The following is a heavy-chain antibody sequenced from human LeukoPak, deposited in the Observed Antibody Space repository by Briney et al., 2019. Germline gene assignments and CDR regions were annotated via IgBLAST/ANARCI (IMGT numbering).Heavy chain of an antibody. CDR3: ARESGLTTITSGGFDY. J-gene: IGHJ4*02. D-gene: IGHD1-26*01. CDR2: INPDSGYT. Sequence: EASVKVSXKTSGYAFTGHYMHWVRQTPGQGPEWVGWINPDSGYTNYAQNFQGRVTMTTDTSISAAYMELSRLRSDDTAVYYCARESGLTTITSGGFDYWGQGTLVTVSS. CDR1: GYAFTGHY. V-gene: IGHV1-2*02.